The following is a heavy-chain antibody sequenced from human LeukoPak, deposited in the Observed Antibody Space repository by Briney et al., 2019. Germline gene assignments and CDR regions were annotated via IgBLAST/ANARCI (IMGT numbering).Heavy chain of an antibody. D-gene: IGHD3-22*01. V-gene: IGHV3-21*01. CDR2: ISSSSSYI. J-gene: IGHJ4*02. CDR1: GFTFSSYS. CDR3: ARDRAPYYYDSGGYDY. Sequence: GGSLRLSCAASGFTFSSYSMNWVRQAPGKGLEWVSSISSSSSYIYYADSAKGRFTISRDNAKNSLYLQMNSLRAEDTAVYYCARDRAPYYYDSGGYDYWGQGTLVTVSS.